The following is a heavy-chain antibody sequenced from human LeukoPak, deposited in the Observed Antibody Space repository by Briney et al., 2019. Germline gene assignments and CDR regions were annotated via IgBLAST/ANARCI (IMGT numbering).Heavy chain of an antibody. V-gene: IGHV3-23*01. CDR3: ARRDIVVVVSASDY. CDR1: GFTFSIYE. Sequence: PGGSLRLSCAASGFTFSIYEMNWVRQAPGKGLEWVSGITASGDRTFYGDSVRGRFTMSRDNSKNTVYLQMNSLRVDDTAVYYCARRDIVVVVSASDYWGQGTLVTVSS. CDR2: ITASGDRT. J-gene: IGHJ4*02. D-gene: IGHD2-15*01.